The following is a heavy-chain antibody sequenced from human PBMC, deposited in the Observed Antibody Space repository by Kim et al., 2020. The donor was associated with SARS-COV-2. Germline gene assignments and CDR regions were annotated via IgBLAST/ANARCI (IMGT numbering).Heavy chain of an antibody. V-gene: IGHV1-2*06. CDR2: INPNSGGT. Sequence: ASVKVSCKASGYTFTGYYMHWVRQAPGQGLEWMGRINPNSGGTNYAQKFQGRVTMTRDTSISTAYMELSRLRSDDTAVYYCARKYSSGWGTRGDWFDPWGAGTLGTVSS. J-gene: IGHJ5*02. D-gene: IGHD6-19*01. CDR3: ARKYSSGWGTRGDWFDP. CDR1: GYTFTGYY.